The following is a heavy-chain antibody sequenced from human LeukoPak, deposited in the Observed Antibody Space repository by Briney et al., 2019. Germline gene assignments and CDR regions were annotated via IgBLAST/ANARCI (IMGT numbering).Heavy chain of an antibody. J-gene: IGHJ4*02. CDR2: IHYRGDT. CDR1: DGSISSSSYY. D-gene: IGHD5-24*01. V-gene: IGHV4-39*01. CDR3: ATRTGLWLPSDY. Sequence: SETLSLTCSVSDGSISSSSYYWGWIRQPPGKGLEWIGSIHYRGDTYYNPSLKSRLTISVDTSKNQFSLKLSSVTAADTAVYYCATRTGLWLPSDYWGQGTLVTVSS.